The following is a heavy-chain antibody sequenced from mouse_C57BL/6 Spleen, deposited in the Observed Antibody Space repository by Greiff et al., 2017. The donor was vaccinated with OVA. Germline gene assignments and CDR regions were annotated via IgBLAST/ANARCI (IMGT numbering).Heavy chain of an antibody. CDR1: GYAFSSSW. V-gene: IGHV1-82*01. D-gene: IGHD4-1*01. CDR3: AKLGPGLNAMDY. J-gene: IGHJ4*01. Sequence: QVQLKESGPELVKPGASVKISCKASGYAFSSSWMNWVKQRPGKGLEWIGRIYPGDGDTNYNGKFKGKATLTADKSSSTAYMHISSLTSEDSAVYFCAKLGPGLNAMDYWGQGTSVTVSS. CDR2: IYPGDGDT.